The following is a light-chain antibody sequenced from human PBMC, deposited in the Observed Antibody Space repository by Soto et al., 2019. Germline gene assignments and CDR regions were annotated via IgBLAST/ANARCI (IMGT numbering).Light chain of an antibody. CDR3: QQYNNWPGT. CDR1: QSISDT. V-gene: IGKV3-15*01. CDR2: GAS. J-gene: IGKJ1*01. Sequence: EVVVTQSPATLSVSPGERATLSCRASQSISDTLAWYQQKPGQAPRLLIYGASRRATGFPARFSGSGSGTEFTLTIGSLQSEDCALYYCQQYNNWPGTFGQGTKVDI.